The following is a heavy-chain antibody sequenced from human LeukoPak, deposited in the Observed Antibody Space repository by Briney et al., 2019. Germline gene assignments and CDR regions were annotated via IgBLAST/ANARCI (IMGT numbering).Heavy chain of an antibody. CDR2: INWNGGST. D-gene: IGHD2-2*01. CDR3: ARVYCSSTSCYSYFDY. V-gene: IGHV3-20*04. J-gene: IGHJ4*02. CDR1: GFTFDDYG. Sequence: GGSLRLSCAASGFTFDDYGMSWVRQAPGKGLEWVSGINWNGGSTGYADSVKGRFTISRDNAKNSLYLQMNSLRAEDTAVYYCARVYCSSTSCYSYFDYWGQGTLVTVSS.